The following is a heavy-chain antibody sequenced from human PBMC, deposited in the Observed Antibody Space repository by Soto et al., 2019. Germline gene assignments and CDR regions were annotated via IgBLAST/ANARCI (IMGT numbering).Heavy chain of an antibody. CDR3: AVITMVRSAFRYYYGMDG. D-gene: IGHD3-10*01. V-gene: IGHV4-39*01. J-gene: IGHJ6*02. CDR1: GGSISSSSYY. CDR2: IYYSGST. Sequence: QLQLQESGPGLVKPSETLSLTCTVSGGSISSSSYYWGWIRQPQGKGLEWIGSIYYSGSTYYHPSLKSRVTISVDTSKHQFSRKLSSVTASDTAVYYCAVITMVRSAFRYYYGMDGWGQGTTITVSS.